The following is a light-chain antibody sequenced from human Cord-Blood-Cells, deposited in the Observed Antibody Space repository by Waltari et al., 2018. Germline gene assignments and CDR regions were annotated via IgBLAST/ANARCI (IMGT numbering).Light chain of an antibody. Sequence: DIQRTQSPSSMSASVGDRVTITCRASQSIISYFNWYQHKPGKPPKLLIYASSSLQSGAXSRFSXXXSGTDFTLTXSSLQPEDFATYYCQQSYSTPYSFGQGTKLEIK. CDR2: ASS. J-gene: IGKJ2*03. CDR3: QQSYSTPYS. V-gene: IGKV1-39*01. CDR1: QSIISY.